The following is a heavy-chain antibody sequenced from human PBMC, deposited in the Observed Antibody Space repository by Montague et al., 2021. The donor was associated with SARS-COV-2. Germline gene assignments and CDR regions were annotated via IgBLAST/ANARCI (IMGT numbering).Heavy chain of an antibody. V-gene: IGHV4-39*07. CDR3: ARLGRQQLVRLSGMDV. Sequence: SETLSLTCTVSGGSISSSSYYWGWIRQPPGKGLEWIGSIYYSGSTYYNPSLKSRVAISVDTSKNQFSLKLSSVTAADTAVYYCARLGRQQLVRLSGMDVWGQGTTDTVSS. CDR1: GGSISSSSYY. J-gene: IGHJ6*02. CDR2: IYYSGST. D-gene: IGHD6-13*01.